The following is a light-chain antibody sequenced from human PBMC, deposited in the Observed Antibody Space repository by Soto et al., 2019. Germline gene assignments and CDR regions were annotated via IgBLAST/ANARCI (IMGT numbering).Light chain of an antibody. Sequence: DLQMTQSPSPLSASVGDRVTITCRASQTISNYLNWYQQKPGKAPKLLIYAASRLQSGVPSRFSGSGSGTDFTLTINTLQPEDIATYYCQQSYSTPRFGGGTKVEIK. V-gene: IGKV1-39*01. CDR2: AAS. CDR3: QQSYSTPR. J-gene: IGKJ4*01. CDR1: QTISNY.